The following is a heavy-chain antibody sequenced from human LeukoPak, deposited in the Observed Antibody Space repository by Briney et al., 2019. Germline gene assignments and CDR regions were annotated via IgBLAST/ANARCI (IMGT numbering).Heavy chain of an antibody. D-gene: IGHD6-13*01. V-gene: IGHV4-39*07. Sequence: SETLSLTCTVSGGSISSSSYYWGWIRQPPGKGLEWIGSIYYSGSTYYNPSLKSRVTISLDTSKNQFSLKLSSVTAADTAVYYCARVGRAAAGPRGYYYYYMDVWGKGTTVTISS. J-gene: IGHJ6*03. CDR3: ARVGRAAAGPRGYYYYYMDV. CDR1: GGSISSSSYY. CDR2: IYYSGST.